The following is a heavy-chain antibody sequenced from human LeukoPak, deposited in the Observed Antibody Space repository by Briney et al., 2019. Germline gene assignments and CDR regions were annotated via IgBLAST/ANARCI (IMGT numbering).Heavy chain of an antibody. CDR3: ASPGVAAAAYYYYGMDV. Sequence: ASVKVSSKASGGTFSSYAISWVRQAPGQGLEWMGGIIPIFGTANYAQKFQGRVTITADESTSTAYMELSSLRSEDTAVYYCASPGVAAAAYYYYGMDVWGQGTTVTVSS. D-gene: IGHD6-13*01. J-gene: IGHJ6*02. CDR2: IIPIFGTA. CDR1: GGTFSSYA. V-gene: IGHV1-69*13.